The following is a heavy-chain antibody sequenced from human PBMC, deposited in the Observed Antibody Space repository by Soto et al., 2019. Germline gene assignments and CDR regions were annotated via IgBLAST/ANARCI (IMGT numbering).Heavy chain of an antibody. Sequence: SVKVSCKASGGTFSSYAISWVRQAPGQGLEWMGGIIPIFGTANYAQKFQGRVTITADESTSTAYMELRSLRSEDTAVYYCARVLDEYNYDMDVWGKGTTVTVSS. CDR3: ARVLDEYNYDMDV. V-gene: IGHV1-69*13. CDR1: GGTFSSYA. CDR2: IIPIFGTA. D-gene: IGHD3-3*01. J-gene: IGHJ6*03.